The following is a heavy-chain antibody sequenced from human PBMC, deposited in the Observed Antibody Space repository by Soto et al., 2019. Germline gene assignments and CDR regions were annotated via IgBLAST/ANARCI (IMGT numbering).Heavy chain of an antibody. Sequence: GGSLRLSCVASGFNLDDSAMNWVRQVPGKGLEWVSGITWNSGHILYADSVKGRFTISRDNAKKSLYLELNSLRPEDTALYYCAKGRSSMIVVVMDYWGQGTPVTVSS. CDR1: GFNLDDSA. CDR3: AKGRSSMIVVVMDY. V-gene: IGHV3-9*01. CDR2: ITWNSGHI. D-gene: IGHD3-22*01. J-gene: IGHJ4*02.